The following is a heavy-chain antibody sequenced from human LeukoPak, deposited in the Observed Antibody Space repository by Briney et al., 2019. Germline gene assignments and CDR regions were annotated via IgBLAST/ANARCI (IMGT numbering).Heavy chain of an antibody. CDR1: GDSITGYY. Sequence: SETLSLTCTASGDSITGYYWSWIRQPPGKGLEWIGDIYYSGNTNYNPSLKSRVTISIDTSKNQFSLNLRSVTTADTAVYYCARDQIVVAGNWFDPWGQGTLVTVSS. D-gene: IGHD1-26*01. J-gene: IGHJ5*02. CDR3: ARDQIVVAGNWFDP. CDR2: IYYSGNT. V-gene: IGHV4-59*01.